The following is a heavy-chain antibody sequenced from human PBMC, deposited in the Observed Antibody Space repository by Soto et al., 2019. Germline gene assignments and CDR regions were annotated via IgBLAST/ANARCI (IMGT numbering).Heavy chain of an antibody. CDR2: ISGSGGNI. CDR1: GFTFSRYA. CDR3: ATQDFRGTTGTT. D-gene: IGHD1-1*01. J-gene: IGHJ4*02. Sequence: EVQLLESGGGLVQPGGSLRLSCAASGFTFSRYAMGWVRQAPGKGLEWVSVISGSGGNIHYADSVKGRFTISRDNSKNTHYLQMNSLRVEDTAVYNCATQDFRGTTGTTWGQGTLVTVSS. V-gene: IGHV3-23*01.